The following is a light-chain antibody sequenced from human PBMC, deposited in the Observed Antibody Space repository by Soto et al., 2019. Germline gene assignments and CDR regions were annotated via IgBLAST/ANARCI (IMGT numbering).Light chain of an antibody. CDR3: QTWATGPDWV. J-gene: IGLJ3*02. CDR1: SGHSSYT. V-gene: IGLV4-69*01. Sequence: QPVLTQSPSASASLGASVKLTCTLSSGHSSYTIVWHQQQPDKGPRYLMNVDSDGSHYKGDGIPDRFSGSSSGAERYLTISGLQSEDEADYYCQTWATGPDWVFGGGTKLTVL. CDR2: VDSDGSH.